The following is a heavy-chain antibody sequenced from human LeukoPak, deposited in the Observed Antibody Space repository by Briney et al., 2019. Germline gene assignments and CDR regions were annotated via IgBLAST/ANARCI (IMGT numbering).Heavy chain of an antibody. J-gene: IGHJ5*02. V-gene: IGHV3-30*09. CDR3: ASYTGGTVTTYGWFDP. CDR1: GFTFSSYA. D-gene: IGHD4-17*01. Sequence: PGGSLRLSCAASGFTFSSYAMHWVRQAPGKGLEWVAVMSYDGSNKYYADSVKGRFAISRDNSKNTLYLQMNSLRAEDTAVYYCASYTGGTVTTYGWFDPWGQGTLVTVSS. CDR2: MSYDGSNK.